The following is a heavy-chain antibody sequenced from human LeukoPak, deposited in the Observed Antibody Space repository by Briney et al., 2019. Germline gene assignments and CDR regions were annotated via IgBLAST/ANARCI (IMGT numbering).Heavy chain of an antibody. CDR2: ISGGGGST. D-gene: IGHD3-22*01. J-gene: IGHJ4*02. V-gene: IGHV3-23*01. CDR3: AKALSYYDSSMHY. Sequence: GGSLRLSCAASGFTFSSYAMSWVRQAPGKGLEWVSAISGGGGSTYYADSVKGRFTISRDNSKNTLYLQMNSLRAEDTAVYYCAKALSYYDSSMHYWGQGTLVTVSS. CDR1: GFTFSSYA.